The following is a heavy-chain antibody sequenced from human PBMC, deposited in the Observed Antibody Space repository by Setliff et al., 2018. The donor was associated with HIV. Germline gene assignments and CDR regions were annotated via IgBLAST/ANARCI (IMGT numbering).Heavy chain of an antibody. CDR3: AKDGISGGAYPPYYFDY. D-gene: IGHD2-15*01. J-gene: IGHJ4*01. CDR2: ISSSSSHI. V-gene: IGHV3-21*01. Sequence: GSLRLSCAGSGLNFNNYWMHWVRQAPGKGLVWVSSISSSSSHIYYADSVKGRFTISRDNAKNSLYLQMNSLRAEDTAVYYCAKDGISGGAYPPYYFDYWGHGTLVTVSS. CDR1: GLNFNNYW.